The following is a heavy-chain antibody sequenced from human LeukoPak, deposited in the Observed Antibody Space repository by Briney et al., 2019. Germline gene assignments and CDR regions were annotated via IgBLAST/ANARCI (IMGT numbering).Heavy chain of an antibody. CDR2: ISSSSSYI. Sequence: GGSLRLSCAASGFTFRSYSMNWVRQAPGKGLEWVPSISSSSSYIYYADSVKGRFTISRDNAKNSLYLQMNSLRAEDTAVYYCAREVYCSSTSCYTGYFQHWGQGTLVTVSS. V-gene: IGHV3-21*01. D-gene: IGHD2-2*02. CDR3: AREVYCSSTSCYTGYFQH. CDR1: GFTFRSYS. J-gene: IGHJ1*01.